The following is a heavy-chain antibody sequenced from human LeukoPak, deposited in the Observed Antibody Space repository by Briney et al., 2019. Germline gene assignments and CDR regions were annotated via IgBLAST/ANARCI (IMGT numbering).Heavy chain of an antibody. CDR3: ARHNRRDYYDSSGYYCDY. CDR1: GYSFTSYW. D-gene: IGHD3-22*01. J-gene: IGHJ4*02. CDR2: IYPGDSDT. V-gene: IGHV5-51*01. Sequence: GESLKISCKGSGYSFTSYWIGWVRQMPGKGLEWMGIIYPGDSDTRYSPSFQGQVTISADKSISTAYLQWSSLKASDTAMYYCARHNRRDYYDSSGYYCDYWGQGTLVTVSS.